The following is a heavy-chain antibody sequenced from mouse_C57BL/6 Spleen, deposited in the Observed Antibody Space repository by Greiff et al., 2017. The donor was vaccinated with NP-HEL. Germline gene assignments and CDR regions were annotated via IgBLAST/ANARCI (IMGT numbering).Heavy chain of an antibody. J-gene: IGHJ3*01. Sequence: VQLQQPGAELVKPGASVKMSCKASGYTFTSYWITWVKQRPGQGLEWIGDIYPGSGSTNYNEKFKSKATLTVDTSSSTAYMQLSSLTSEDSAVYYCARDDGYYSTWFAYWGQGTLVTVSA. CDR1: GYTFTSYW. D-gene: IGHD2-3*01. CDR3: ARDDGYYSTWFAY. CDR2: IYPGSGST. V-gene: IGHV1-55*01.